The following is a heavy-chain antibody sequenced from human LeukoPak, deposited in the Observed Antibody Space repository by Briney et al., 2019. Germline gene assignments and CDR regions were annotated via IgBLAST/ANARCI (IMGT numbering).Heavy chain of an antibody. CDR3: AKGTTGGSGSYWTFDY. CDR2: ISGSAGNT. CDR1: GFTFNNYA. J-gene: IGHJ4*02. D-gene: IGHD3-10*01. V-gene: IGHV3-23*01. Sequence: SGGSLRLSCAASGFTFNNYAMSWVRQAPGKGLEWVSAISGSAGNTYYAGSVKGRFTISRDNSKNTLYLQMSSLRAEDTAVYYCAKGTTGGSGSYWTFDYWGQGTLVTVSS.